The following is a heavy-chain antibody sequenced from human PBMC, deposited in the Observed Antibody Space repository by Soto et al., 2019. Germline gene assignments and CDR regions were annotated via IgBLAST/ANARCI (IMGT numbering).Heavy chain of an antibody. J-gene: IGHJ4*02. CDR1: GGSISSYY. CDR3: ARVGGSYEVDY. Sequence: SETLSLTCTVSGGSISSYYWSWIRQPPGKGLEWIGYIYYSGSTNYNPSLKSRVTISVDTSKNQFSLKLSSVTAADTAVYYCARVGGSYEVDYWGQGTLVTVSS. CDR2: IYYSGST. D-gene: IGHD1-26*01. V-gene: IGHV4-59*01.